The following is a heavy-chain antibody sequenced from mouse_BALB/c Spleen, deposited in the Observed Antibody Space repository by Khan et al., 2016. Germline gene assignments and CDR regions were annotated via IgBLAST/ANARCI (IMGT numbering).Heavy chain of an antibody. J-gene: IGHJ4*01. Sequence: QVQLKESGAELVRPGTSVKVSCKASGYAFTNYLIEWVKQRPGQGLEWIGVINPGSGGTNYNEKFKGKATLTADKSSSPAYMQLSSLTSADSAVDFCARYDGNYYAMDYWGQGTSVTVSS. CDR3: ARYDGNYYAMDY. V-gene: IGHV1-54*01. CDR2: INPGSGGT. CDR1: GYAFTNYL. D-gene: IGHD2-3*01.